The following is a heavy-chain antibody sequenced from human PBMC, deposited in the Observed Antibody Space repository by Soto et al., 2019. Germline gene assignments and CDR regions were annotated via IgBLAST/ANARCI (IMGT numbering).Heavy chain of an antibody. J-gene: IGHJ4*02. V-gene: IGHV4-59*01. D-gene: IGHD2-2*01. CDR3: ARSGVLPAAVADY. CDR2: IYYTGST. CDR1: GGSISSYY. Sequence: SEILSLTCTVSGGSISSYYWSWIRQPPGSGLEWIGYIYYTGSTDYNPSLKSRLTISVDTSKNQFSLKVSSVTAADTAIYYCARSGVLPAAVADYWGQGTLVTVSS.